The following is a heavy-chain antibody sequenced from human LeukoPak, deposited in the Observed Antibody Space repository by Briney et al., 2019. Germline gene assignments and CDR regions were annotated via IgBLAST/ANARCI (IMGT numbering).Heavy chain of an antibody. V-gene: IGHV1-69*04. CDR3: ARTEDYDFWSGYSPGDY. CDR1: GGTFSSYA. J-gene: IGHJ4*02. D-gene: IGHD3-3*01. Sequence: SVKVSCKASGGTFSSYAISWVRQAPGQGLEWMGRIIPILGIANYAQKFQGRVTITADKSTSTAYMELSSLRSEDTAVYYCARTEDYDFWSGYSPGDYWGQGTLVTVSS. CDR2: IIPILGIA.